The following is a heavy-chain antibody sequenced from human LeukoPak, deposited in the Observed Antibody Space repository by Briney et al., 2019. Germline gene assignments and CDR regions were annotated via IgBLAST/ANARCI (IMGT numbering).Heavy chain of an antibody. CDR1: GYTFTGYY. J-gene: IGHJ5*02. Sequence: ASVKVSCKASGYTFTGYYMHWVRQAPGQGLEWMGWINPNSGGTNYAQKFQGRVTMTRDTSISTAYMELSRLRSDDTAVYYCARVAIRRLVVAATGWFDPWGQGTLVTVSS. CDR3: ARVAIRRLVVAATGWFDP. D-gene: IGHD2-15*01. V-gene: IGHV1-2*02. CDR2: INPNSGGT.